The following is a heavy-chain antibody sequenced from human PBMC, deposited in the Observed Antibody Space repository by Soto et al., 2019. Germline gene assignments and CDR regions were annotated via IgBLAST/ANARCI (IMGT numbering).Heavy chain of an antibody. CDR2: ISAYNGNT. Sequence: QVHLVQSGAEVKKPGASVKVSCKASGYTFTSYGTPWVRQAPGQGLEWRGRISAYNGNTDYGQKLQGTVNVTRDTSTSTAYLELRSLRSDDTAVYYCARRRYGDYWGQGALVTVSS. D-gene: IGHD1-1*01. CDR3: ARRRYGDY. CDR1: GYTFTSYG. V-gene: IGHV1-18*01. J-gene: IGHJ4*02.